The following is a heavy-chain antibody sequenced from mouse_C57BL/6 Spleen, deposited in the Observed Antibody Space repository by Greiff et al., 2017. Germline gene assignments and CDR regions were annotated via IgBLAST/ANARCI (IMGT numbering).Heavy chain of an antibody. D-gene: IGHD1-1*01. CDR3: ARGSSYYWYFEV. CDR1: GYTFTSYW. J-gene: IGHJ1*03. CDR2: IDPNSGGT. V-gene: IGHV1-72*01. Sequence: QVQLLQPGAELVKPGASVKLSCKASGYTFTSYWMHWVKQRPGRGLEWIGRIDPNSGGTNYNEKFKGKATLTLDKPSSTAYMQLSSLTSEDSAVDYCARGSSYYWYFEVWGTGTTVTVSS.